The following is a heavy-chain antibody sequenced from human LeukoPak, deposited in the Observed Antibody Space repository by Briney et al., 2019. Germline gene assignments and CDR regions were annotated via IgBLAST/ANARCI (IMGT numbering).Heavy chain of an antibody. CDR2: INHSGST. Sequence: PSETLSLTCAVYGGSFSGYYWSWIRQPPGKGLEWIGEINHSGSTNYNPSLKSRVTISVDTSKNQFSLKLSSVTAADTAVYYCARVDFWSGYSPLYGMDVWGQGTTVTVSS. CDR3: ARVDFWSGYSPLYGMDV. J-gene: IGHJ6*02. D-gene: IGHD3-3*01. CDR1: GGSFSGYY. V-gene: IGHV4-34*01.